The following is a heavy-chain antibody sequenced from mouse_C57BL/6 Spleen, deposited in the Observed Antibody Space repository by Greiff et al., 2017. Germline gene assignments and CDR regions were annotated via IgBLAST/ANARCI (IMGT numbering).Heavy chain of an antibody. J-gene: IGHJ4*01. V-gene: IGHV2-5*01. CDR1: GFSLTSYG. D-gene: IGHD1-1*01. Sequence: VKLQESGPGLVQPSQSLSITCTVSGFSLTSYGVHWVRQSPGKGLEWLGVIWRGGSTDYNAAFMSRLSITKENSKSQVFFKMNSLQADDTAIYYCAKNSGSSYWAMDYWGQGTSVTVSS. CDR2: IWRGGST. CDR3: AKNSGSSYWAMDY.